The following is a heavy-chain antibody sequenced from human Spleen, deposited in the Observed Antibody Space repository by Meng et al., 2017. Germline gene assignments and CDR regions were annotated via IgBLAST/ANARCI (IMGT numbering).Heavy chain of an antibody. CDR2: ISNDGSNK. D-gene: IGHD3-22*01. CDR3: ARDVIYYDSSGYYGCFDI. V-gene: IGHV3-30*01. J-gene: IGHJ3*02. CDR1: GFIFSNYA. Sequence: GESLKISCAASGFIFSNYAMHWVRQAPGKGPEWVAFISNDGSNKFYGDSVKGRFIISRDNSKNMLYLQMNSLTAEDTAVYYCARDVIYYDSSGYYGCFDIWGQGTMVTVSS.